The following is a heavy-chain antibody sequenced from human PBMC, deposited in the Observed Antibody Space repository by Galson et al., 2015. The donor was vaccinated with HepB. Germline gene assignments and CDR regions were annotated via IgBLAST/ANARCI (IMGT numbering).Heavy chain of an antibody. J-gene: IGHJ6*02. V-gene: IGHV3-9*01. Sequence: SLRLSCAASGFTFDDYVMHWVRQTPGKGLEWVSRVSWNGDNVEYADSVKGRFSISRDNGKSSLYLQMNRLRAEDTALYYCARHDGGGLDVWGQGTTVIVSS. D-gene: IGHD3-16*01. CDR2: VSWNGDNV. CDR3: ARHDGGGLDV. CDR1: GFTFDDYV.